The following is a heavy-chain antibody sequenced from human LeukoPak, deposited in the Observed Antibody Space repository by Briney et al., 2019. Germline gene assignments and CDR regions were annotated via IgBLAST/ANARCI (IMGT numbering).Heavy chain of an antibody. CDR3: ARDRRVGATNELDC. J-gene: IGHJ4*02. D-gene: IGHD1-26*01. CDR1: GFTFSSYG. Sequence: PGGSLRLSCAASGFTFSSYGMHWVRQAPGKGLEWVAFIRYDGSNKYYADSVKGRFTISRDNAKNSLYLQMNSLRAEDTAVYYCARDRRVGATNELDCWGQGTLVTVSS. CDR2: IRYDGSNK. V-gene: IGHV3-30*02.